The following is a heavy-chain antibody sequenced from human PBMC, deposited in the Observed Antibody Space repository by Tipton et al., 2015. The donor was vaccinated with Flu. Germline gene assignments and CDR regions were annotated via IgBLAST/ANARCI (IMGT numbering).Heavy chain of an antibody. CDR1: GFSVSDNY. J-gene: IGHJ6*02. CDR2: IYTTGHT. V-gene: IGHV3-53*01. D-gene: IGHD6-19*01. CDR3: ARNDLRRLVLGGMDV. Sequence: SLRLSCAASGFSVSDNYVNWVRQAPGQGLEWVSVIYTTGHTYYADSVKGRFTISRDNSENTVYLQMNRLRAGDTAVYYCARNDLRRLVLGGMDVWGQGTTVSVSS.